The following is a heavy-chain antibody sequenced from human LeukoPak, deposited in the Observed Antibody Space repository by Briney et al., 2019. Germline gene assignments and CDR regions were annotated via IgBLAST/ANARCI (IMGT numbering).Heavy chain of an antibody. V-gene: IGHV4-61*02. Sequence: HSETLSLTCTVSGDSISSGDYYWSWIRQPAGKGLEWIGRISSSGSTNYNPSLKSRVTISVDTSKNQFSLKLSSVTAADTVVYFCARGPYSYDSSGAFDIWGQGTMVTVSS. CDR1: GDSISSGDYY. D-gene: IGHD3-22*01. J-gene: IGHJ3*02. CDR3: ARGPYSYDSSGAFDI. CDR2: ISSSGST.